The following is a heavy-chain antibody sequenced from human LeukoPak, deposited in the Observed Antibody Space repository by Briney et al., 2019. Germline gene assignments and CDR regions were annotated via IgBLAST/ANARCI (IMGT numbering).Heavy chain of an antibody. CDR3: AKGSLVRGFDP. CDR1: GFTFSSYG. CDR2: ISYDGSNK. Sequence: GGSLRLSCAASGFTFSSYGMHWVRQAPGKGLEWVAVISYDGSNKYYADSVKGRFTISRDNSKNTLYLQMNSLRAEDTAVYYCAKGSLVRGFDPWGQGTLVTASS. V-gene: IGHV3-30*18. J-gene: IGHJ5*02. D-gene: IGHD2-15*01.